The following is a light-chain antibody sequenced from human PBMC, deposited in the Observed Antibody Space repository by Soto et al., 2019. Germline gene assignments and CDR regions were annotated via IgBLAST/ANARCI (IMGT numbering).Light chain of an antibody. J-gene: IGKJ2*01. CDR1: QSISSY. Sequence: DIPMTQSPSSLSASVGDRVTITCRASQSISSYLNWYQLKPGKDPKLLIYAASSLQSGVPSRFSGSGSGTDVTLPSSSLQPEDFATYYCQQSDSTPYTFGQGNKLEL. CDR3: QQSDSTPYT. CDR2: AAS. V-gene: IGKV1-39*01.